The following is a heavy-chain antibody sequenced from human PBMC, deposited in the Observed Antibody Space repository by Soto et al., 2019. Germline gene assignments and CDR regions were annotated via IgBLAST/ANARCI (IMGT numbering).Heavy chain of an antibody. CDR3: AHTVSPHGYGDYAYYYAY. V-gene: IGHV2-5*02. D-gene: IGHD4-17*01. CDR2: IYWDDDK. Sequence: SGPTLVNPTQTLTLTCTFSGFSLSTSGVGAGWIRQPPGKALEWLALIYWDDDKRYSPSLKSRLTITKDTSKNQVVLTMTNMDPVDTATYYCAHTVSPHGYGDYAYYYAYRSQGTLVTVSS. CDR1: GFSLSTSGVG. J-gene: IGHJ4*02.